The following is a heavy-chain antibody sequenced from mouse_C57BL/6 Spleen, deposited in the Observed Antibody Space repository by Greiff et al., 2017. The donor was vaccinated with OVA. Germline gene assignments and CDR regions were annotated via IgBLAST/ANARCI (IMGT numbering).Heavy chain of an antibody. V-gene: IGHV1-69*01. CDR2: IDPSDSYT. D-gene: IGHD2-4*01. J-gene: IGHJ4*01. CDR3: ARGGYDYDGVYYAMDY. CDR1: GYTFTSYW. Sequence: VQLQQPGAELVMPGASVKLSCKASGYTFTSYWMHWVKQRPGQGLEWIGEIDPSDSYTNYNQKFKGKSTLTVDKSSSTAYMQLSSLTSEDSAVYYCARGGYDYDGVYYAMDYWGQGTSVTVSS.